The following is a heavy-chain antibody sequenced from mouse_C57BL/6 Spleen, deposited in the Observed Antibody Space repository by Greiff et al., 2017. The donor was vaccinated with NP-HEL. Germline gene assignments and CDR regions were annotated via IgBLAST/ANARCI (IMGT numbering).Heavy chain of an antibody. CDR3: TRRPTVVATKGFAY. J-gene: IGHJ3*01. CDR1: GYTFTDYE. CDR2: IDPETGGT. D-gene: IGHD1-1*01. Sequence: VKLQESGAELVRPGASVTLSCKASGYTFTDYEMHWVKQTPVHGLEWIGAIDPETGGTAYNQKFKGKAILTADKSSSTAYMELRSLTSEDSAVYYCTRRPTVVATKGFAYWGQGTLVTVSA. V-gene: IGHV1-15*01.